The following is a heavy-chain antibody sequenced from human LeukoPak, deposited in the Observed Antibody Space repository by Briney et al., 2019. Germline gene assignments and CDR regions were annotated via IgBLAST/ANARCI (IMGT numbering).Heavy chain of an antibody. CDR2: ISGSGGST. V-gene: IGHV3-23*01. CDR1: GFTFSSYA. CDR3: AKGGYSGYDWRGDY. Sequence: PGGSPRLSCAASGFTFSSYAMSWVRQAPGKGLEWVSAISGSGGSTYYADSVKGRFTISRDNSKNTLYLQMNSLRAEDTAVYYCAKGGYSGYDWRGDYWGQGTLVTVSS. J-gene: IGHJ4*02. D-gene: IGHD5-12*01.